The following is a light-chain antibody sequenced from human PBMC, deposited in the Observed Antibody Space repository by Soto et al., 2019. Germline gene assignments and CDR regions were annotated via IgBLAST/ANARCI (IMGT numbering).Light chain of an antibody. CDR1: SSDVGAYNY. Sequence: QSALTQPASVSGSSGQSITISCTGTSSDVGAYNYVSWYQHHPGKAPKVMIFDVSDRPSGVSNRFSGSKSGNTASLTISGLQTEDEADYYCSSYRTSHTRVFGGGTKVTVL. J-gene: IGLJ3*02. V-gene: IGLV2-14*03. CDR3: SSYRTSHTRV. CDR2: DVS.